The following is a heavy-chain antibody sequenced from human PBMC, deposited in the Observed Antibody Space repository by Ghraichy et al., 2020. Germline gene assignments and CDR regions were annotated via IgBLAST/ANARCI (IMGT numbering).Heavy chain of an antibody. CDR2: INHSGST. CDR1: GGSFSGYY. V-gene: IGHV4-34*01. CDR3: ARDTHAGYSSSWTHFGAAFDI. Sequence: SETLSLTCAVYGGSFSGYYWSWIRQPPGKGLEWIGEINHSGSTNYNPSLKSRVTISVDTSKNQFSLKLSSVTAADTAVYYCARDTHAGYSSSWTHFGAAFDIWGQGTMVTVSS. D-gene: IGHD6-13*01. J-gene: IGHJ3*02.